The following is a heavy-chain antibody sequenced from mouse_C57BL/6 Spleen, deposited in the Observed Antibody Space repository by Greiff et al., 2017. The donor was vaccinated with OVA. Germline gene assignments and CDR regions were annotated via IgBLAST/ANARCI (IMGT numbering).Heavy chain of an antibody. CDR2: ISAGGSYT. CDR3: ARVGPSYYGSSYWYFDV. J-gene: IGHJ1*03. CDR1: GFTFSSYA. D-gene: IGHD1-1*01. V-gene: IGHV5-4*01. Sequence: EVQLVESGGGLVKPGGSLKLSCAASGFTFSSYAMSWVRQTPEKRLEWVATISAGGSYTYYPDNVKGRFTISRDNAKNNLYLQMSQLKSEDTAMYYCARVGPSYYGSSYWYFDVWGTGTTVTVSS.